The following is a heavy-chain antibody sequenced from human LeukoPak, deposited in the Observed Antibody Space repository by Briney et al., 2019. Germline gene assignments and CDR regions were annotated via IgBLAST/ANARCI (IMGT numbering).Heavy chain of an antibody. CDR2: SIPILGIA. CDR1: GGTFSSYT. J-gene: IGHJ5*02. V-gene: IGHV1-69*04. CDR3: ARDGGYDILTGYPQYNWFDP. D-gene: IGHD3-9*01. Sequence: SVKVSCKASGGTFSSYTIRWVRQAPGQGLEWMGRSIPILGIANYAQKFQGRVTITADKSTSTAYMELSSLRSEDTAVYYCARDGGYDILTGYPQYNWFDPWGQGTLVTVSS.